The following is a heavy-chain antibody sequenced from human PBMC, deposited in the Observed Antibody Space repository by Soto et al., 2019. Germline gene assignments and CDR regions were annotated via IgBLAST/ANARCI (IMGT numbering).Heavy chain of an antibody. D-gene: IGHD4-17*01. CDR3: ARPANTVADHFDL. V-gene: IGHV5-51*01. CDR1: GYTFTIYW. CDR2: IYPSDSDT. J-gene: IGHJ4*02. Sequence: PGESLKISCQVSGYTFTIYWIGWVRQMPGKGLEWMGIIYPSDSDTRYSPSFQGQVTISADQSINNAYLQWDSLKASDTAIYYCARPANTVADHFDLWGKGTPVTVSS.